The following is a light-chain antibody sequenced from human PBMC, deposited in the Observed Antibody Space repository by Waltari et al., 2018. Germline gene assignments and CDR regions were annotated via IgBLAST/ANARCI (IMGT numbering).Light chain of an antibody. J-gene: IGKJ1*01. V-gene: IGKV1-39*01. CDR1: QSISTH. Sequence: DIQMTQSPSSLSASVGDRVTITCRASQSISTHLNWYQQKPGKAPKLLIYAASSLRSGVPSRFSGSGSGTDFTLTISSLQPEDFATYYCQQSYRIRTFGQGTKVEIK. CDR2: AAS. CDR3: QQSYRIRT.